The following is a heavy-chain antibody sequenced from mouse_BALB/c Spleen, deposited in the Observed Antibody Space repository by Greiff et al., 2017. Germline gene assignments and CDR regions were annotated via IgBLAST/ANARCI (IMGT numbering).Heavy chain of an antibody. CDR1: GYTFTSYT. CDR2: INPSSGYT. Sequence: VKLMESGAELARPGASVKMSCKASGYTFTSYTMHWVKQRPGQGLEWIGYINPSSGYTNYNQKFKDKATLTADKSSSTAYMQLSSLTSEDSAVYYCARSLGRSYAMDYWGQGTSVTVSS. CDR3: ARSLGRSYAMDY. V-gene: IGHV1-4*01. J-gene: IGHJ4*01.